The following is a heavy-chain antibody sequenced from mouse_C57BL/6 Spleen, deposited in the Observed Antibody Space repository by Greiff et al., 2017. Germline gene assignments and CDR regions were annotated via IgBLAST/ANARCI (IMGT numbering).Heavy chain of an antibody. V-gene: IGHV1-19*01. D-gene: IGHD1-1*01. CDR2: INPYNGGT. CDR3: ARGGTTVVDPFAY. CDR1: GYTFTDYY. J-gene: IGHJ3*01. Sequence: VQLKESGPVLVKPGASVKMSCKASGYTFTDYYMNWVKQSHGKSLEWIGVINPYNGGTSYNQKFKGKATLTVDKSSSTAYMELNSLTSEDSAVYYCARGGTTVVDPFAYWGQGTLVTVSA.